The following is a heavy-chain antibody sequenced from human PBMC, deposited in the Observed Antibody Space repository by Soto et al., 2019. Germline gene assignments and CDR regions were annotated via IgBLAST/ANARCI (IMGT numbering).Heavy chain of an antibody. V-gene: IGHV3-48*02. D-gene: IGHD1-26*01. Sequence: GGSLRLSCAASGFTFSTYSMNWVRQAPGKGLEWVSYISSSSTMIYYADSVKGRFTISRDNAKNSLSLQMNSLRDEDTAVYYCAEGSPYDAFDIWGQGTMVTVSS. CDR1: GFTFSTYS. J-gene: IGHJ3*02. CDR2: ISSSSTMI. CDR3: AEGSPYDAFDI.